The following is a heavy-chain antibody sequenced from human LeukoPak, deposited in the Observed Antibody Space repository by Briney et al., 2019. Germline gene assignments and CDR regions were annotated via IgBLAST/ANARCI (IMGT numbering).Heavy chain of an antibody. CDR3: ARDQGRSVGGAAFHFDY. Sequence: GGSLRLPCAASGFTFSNHAMSWVRQAPGRGLEWVSAISGSSGLTYYADSVKGRFTISRDNSKNTLFLQMNSLRAEDTAVYYCARDQGRSVGGAAFHFDYWGQGTLVTVSS. CDR1: GFTFSNHA. D-gene: IGHD1-26*01. V-gene: IGHV3-23*01. CDR2: ISGSSGLT. J-gene: IGHJ4*02.